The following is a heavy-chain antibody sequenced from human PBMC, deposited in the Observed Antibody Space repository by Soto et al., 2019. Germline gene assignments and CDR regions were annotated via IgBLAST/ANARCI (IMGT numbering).Heavy chain of an antibody. D-gene: IGHD6-13*01. Sequence: ESGGGVVQPGRSLRLSCAASGFTFSSYGMHWVRQAPGKGLEWVAVIWYDGSNKYYADSVKGRFTISRDNSKNTLYLQMNSLRAEDTAVYYCASTTGSSSWYGWFDPWGQGTLVTVSS. CDR3: ASTTGSSSWYGWFDP. V-gene: IGHV3-33*01. CDR1: GFTFSSYG. CDR2: IWYDGSNK. J-gene: IGHJ5*02.